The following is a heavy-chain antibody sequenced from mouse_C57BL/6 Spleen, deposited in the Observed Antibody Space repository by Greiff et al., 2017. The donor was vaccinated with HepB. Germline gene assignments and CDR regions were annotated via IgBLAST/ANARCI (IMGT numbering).Heavy chain of an antibody. V-gene: IGHV1-72*01. CDR1: GYTFTSYW. Sequence: VQLQQPGAELVKPGASVKLSCKASGYTFTSYWMHWVKQRPGRGLEWIGRIDPNSGGTKYNEKFKSKATLTVDKPSSTAYMQLSSLTSEDSAVYYCARSGITTVVATDYFDYWGQGTTLTVSS. J-gene: IGHJ2*01. D-gene: IGHD1-1*01. CDR2: IDPNSGGT. CDR3: ARSGITTVVATDYFDY.